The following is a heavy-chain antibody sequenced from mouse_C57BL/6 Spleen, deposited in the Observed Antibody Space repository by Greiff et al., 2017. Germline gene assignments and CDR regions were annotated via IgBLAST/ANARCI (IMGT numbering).Heavy chain of an antibody. CDR2: IDPSDSYT. CDR1: GYTFTSYW. J-gene: IGHJ2*01. V-gene: IGHV1-59*01. Sequence: VQLQQPGAELVRPGTSVKLSCKASGYTFTSYWMHWVKQRPGQGLEWIGVIDPSDSYTNYTQTFKGKATLTVDTSSSTAYMQLSSLTSEDSAVDYCARSPLDSSGPFDYWGQGTTLTVSS. CDR3: ARSPLDSSGPFDY. D-gene: IGHD3-2*02.